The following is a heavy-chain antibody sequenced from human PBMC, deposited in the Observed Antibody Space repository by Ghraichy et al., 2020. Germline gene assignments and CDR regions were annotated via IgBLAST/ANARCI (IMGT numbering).Heavy chain of an antibody. V-gene: IGHV1-2*06. CDR1: GYTFTGYY. CDR2: INPNSGGT. J-gene: IGHJ6*02. D-gene: IGHD2-2*01. Sequence: ASVKVSCKASGYTFTGYYMHWVRQAPGQGLEWMGRINPNSGGTNYAQKFQGRVTMTRDTSISTAYMELSRLRSDDTAVYYCARDYGGVVVPAALYYYYGMDVWGQGTTVTVSS. CDR3: ARDYGGVVVPAALYYYYGMDV.